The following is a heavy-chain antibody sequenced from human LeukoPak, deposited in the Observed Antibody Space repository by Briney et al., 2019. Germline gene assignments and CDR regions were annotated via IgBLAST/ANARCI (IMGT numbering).Heavy chain of an antibody. CDR3: AREGGGYSYDY. D-gene: IGHD5-18*01. CDR2: IYSGGST. CDR1: GFTVSSNY. Sequence: GGSLRLSCAASGFTVSSNYMSWVRQAPGKGLEWVSVIYSGGSTYYADSVKGRFTISRDNSKNTLYLQMNSRRAEDTAVYYCAREGGGYSYDYWGQGTLVTVSS. J-gene: IGHJ4*02. V-gene: IGHV3-53*01.